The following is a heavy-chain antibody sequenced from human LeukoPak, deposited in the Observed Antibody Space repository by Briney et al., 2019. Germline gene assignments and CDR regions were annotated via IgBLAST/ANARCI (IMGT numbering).Heavy chain of an antibody. CDR2: IRSSGSPI. CDR3: VRDPDALDF. J-gene: IGHJ4*02. V-gene: IGHV3-48*02. Sequence: PGGSLRLSCAASGFTFSSYSMNWVRQAPGKGLEWVAYIRSSGSPIYYADSVKGRFTISRDNAKNSLDLQMNNLRDEDTAVYYCVRDPDALDFWGQGTPVTVSS. CDR1: GFTFSSYS.